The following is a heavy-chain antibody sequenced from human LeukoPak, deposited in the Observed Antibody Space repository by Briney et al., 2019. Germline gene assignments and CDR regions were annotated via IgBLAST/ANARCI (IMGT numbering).Heavy chain of an antibody. Sequence: PVGSLRLSCAASGFPFSSYGMHWVRQAPGKGLEYVSSISSNGGSTYYANSVKGRFTISRDNSKNTLYLQMGSLRAEDMAVYYCARGLFGTTDYWGQGTLVTVSS. D-gene: IGHD2/OR15-2a*01. CDR1: GFPFSSYG. V-gene: IGHV3-64*01. CDR3: ARGLFGTTDY. J-gene: IGHJ4*02. CDR2: ISSNGGST.